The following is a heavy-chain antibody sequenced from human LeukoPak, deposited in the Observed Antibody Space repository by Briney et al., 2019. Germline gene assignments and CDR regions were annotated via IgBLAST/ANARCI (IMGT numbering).Heavy chain of an antibody. D-gene: IGHD4-17*01. CDR3: ARDYYGDSLYGGVDY. Sequence: PGGSLRLSCAASGFTVSSNYMSWVRQAPGKGLEWVSVIYSGGSTYYADSVKGRFTISRDNSKNTLYLQMNSLRAEDTAVYYCARDYYGDSLYGGVDYWGQGTLVTVSS. J-gene: IGHJ4*02. CDR2: IYSGGST. CDR1: GFTVSSNY. V-gene: IGHV3-66*02.